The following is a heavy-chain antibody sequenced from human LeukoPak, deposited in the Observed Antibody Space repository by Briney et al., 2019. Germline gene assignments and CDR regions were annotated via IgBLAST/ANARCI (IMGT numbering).Heavy chain of an antibody. J-gene: IGHJ6*02. D-gene: IGHD2-2*01. V-gene: IGHV1-69*01. CDR3: AREAYCSSTSCYYWRGYYYYGMDV. Sequence: GSSVKVSCKASVGTFSSYAISWVRQAPGQGLEWMGGIIPTFGTANYAQKFQGRVTITADESTSTAYMELSSLRSEDTAVYYCAREAYCSSTSCYYWRGYYYYGMDVWGQGTTVTVSS. CDR2: IIPTFGTA. CDR1: VGTFSSYA.